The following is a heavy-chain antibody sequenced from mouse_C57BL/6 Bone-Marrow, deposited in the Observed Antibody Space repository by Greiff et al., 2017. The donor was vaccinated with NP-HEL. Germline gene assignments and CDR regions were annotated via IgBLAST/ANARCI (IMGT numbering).Heavy chain of an antibody. V-gene: IGHV1-26*01. D-gene: IGHD2-4*01. CDR2: INPNNGGT. CDR3: APIYYDYDAFAY. Sequence: EVKLQQSGPELVKPGASVKISCKASGYTFTDYYMNWVKQSHGKSLEWIGDINPNNGGTSYNQKFKGKATLTVDKSSSTAYMELRSLTSEDSAVYYCAPIYYDYDAFAYWGQGTLVTVSA. CDR1: GYTFTDYY. J-gene: IGHJ3*01.